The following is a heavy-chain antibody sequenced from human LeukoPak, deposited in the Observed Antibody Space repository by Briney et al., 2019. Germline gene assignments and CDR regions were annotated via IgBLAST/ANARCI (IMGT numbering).Heavy chain of an antibody. J-gene: IGHJ4*02. D-gene: IGHD6-13*01. CDR1: GGSISSYY. Sequence: PSETLSLTCTVSGGSISSYYWSWIRQPPGKGLEWIGYIYYSGSTNYNPSLKSRVTISVDTSKNQLSLKLSSVTAADTAVYYCARHTAIAAAGYFDYWGQGTLVTVSS. CDR3: ARHTAIAAAGYFDY. V-gene: IGHV4-59*08. CDR2: IYYSGST.